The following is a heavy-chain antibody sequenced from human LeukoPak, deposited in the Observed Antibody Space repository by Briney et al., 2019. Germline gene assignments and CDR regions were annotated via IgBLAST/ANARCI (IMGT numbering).Heavy chain of an antibody. CDR2: IRYDGSNK. CDR1: GFTFSSYG. Sequence: GGSLRLSCAASGFTFSSYGMHWVRQAPGKGLEWVAFIRYDGSNKYYADSVKGRFTISRDNSKNTLYLQMNSLRAEDTAVYYCAREQAYYYDSSGYYPDYWGQGTLVTVSS. D-gene: IGHD3-22*01. CDR3: AREQAYYYDSSGYYPDY. V-gene: IGHV3-30*02. J-gene: IGHJ4*02.